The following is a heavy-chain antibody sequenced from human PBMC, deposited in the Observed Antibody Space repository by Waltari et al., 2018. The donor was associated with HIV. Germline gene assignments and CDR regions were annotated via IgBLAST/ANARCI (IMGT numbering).Heavy chain of an antibody. V-gene: IGHV1-69*06. CDR2: IIPIFGTA. CDR1: GGTFSSYA. D-gene: IGHD2-21*02. CDR3: ARREGGCGGDCFSRGMDV. Sequence: QVQLVQSGAEVKKPGSSVKVSCKASGGTFSSYAISWVRQAPGQGLEWMGGIIPIFGTANYAQKFQGRVTITADKSTSTAYMELSSLRSEDTAVYYCARREGGCGGDCFSRGMDVWGQGTTVTVSS. J-gene: IGHJ6*02.